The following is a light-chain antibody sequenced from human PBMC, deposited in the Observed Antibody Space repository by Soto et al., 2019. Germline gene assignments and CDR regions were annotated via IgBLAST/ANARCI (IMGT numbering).Light chain of an antibody. J-gene: IGKJ5*01. CDR2: WAS. CDR1: QSVLYSSNNKNY. CDR3: QQYYTTPPA. Sequence: DIVMTQSPDSLAVSLGERATINCKSSQSVLYSSNNKNYLAWYQQKPGQPPKLLIYWASTRESGVPDRFSGSGSGTVFTLTSSSLQAEDVAVYYCQQYYTTPPAFGQGTRLEI. V-gene: IGKV4-1*01.